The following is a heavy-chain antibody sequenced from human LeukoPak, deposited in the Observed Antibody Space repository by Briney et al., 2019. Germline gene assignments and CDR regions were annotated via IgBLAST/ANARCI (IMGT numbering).Heavy chain of an antibody. Sequence: SVKVSCKASGGTFSSYAISWVRQAPGQGLEWMGGIIPIFGTANYAQKFQGRVTITADESTRTAYMELSSLRSEDTAVYYCASGDYIGGSINWFDPWGQGTLVTVSS. CDR3: ASGDYIGGSINWFDP. V-gene: IGHV1-69*13. D-gene: IGHD4-17*01. CDR2: IIPIFGTA. CDR1: GGTFSSYA. J-gene: IGHJ5*02.